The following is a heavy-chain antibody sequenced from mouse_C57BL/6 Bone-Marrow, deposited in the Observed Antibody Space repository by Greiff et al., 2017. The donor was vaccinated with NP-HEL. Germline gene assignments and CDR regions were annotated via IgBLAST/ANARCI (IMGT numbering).Heavy chain of an antibody. D-gene: IGHD1-1*01. V-gene: IGHV5-6*01. CDR1: GFTFSSYG. CDR2: ISSGGSYT. Sequence: EVQVVESGGDLVKPGGSLKLSCAVSGFTFSSYGMSWVRQTPDKRLEWVATISSGGSYTYYPDSVKGRFTISRDNAKNTLYLQMSSLKSEDTAMYYCASSRKAYWGQGTLVTVSA. CDR3: ASSRKAY. J-gene: IGHJ3*01.